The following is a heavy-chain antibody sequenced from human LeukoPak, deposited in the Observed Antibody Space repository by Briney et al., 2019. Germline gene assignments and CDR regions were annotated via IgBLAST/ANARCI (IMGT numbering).Heavy chain of an antibody. Sequence: SVKVSCEASGGTFSSYTISWVRQAPGQGLEWMGRIIPILGIANYAQKFQGRVTITADKSTSTAYMELSSLRSEDTAVYYCASTADAIVVVPAYWGQGTLVTVSS. CDR1: GGTFSSYT. J-gene: IGHJ4*02. V-gene: IGHV1-69*02. D-gene: IGHD2-2*01. CDR2: IIPILGIA. CDR3: ASTADAIVVVPAY.